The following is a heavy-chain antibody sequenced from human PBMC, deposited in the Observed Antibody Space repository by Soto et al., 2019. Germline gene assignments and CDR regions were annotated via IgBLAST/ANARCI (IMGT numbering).Heavy chain of an antibody. J-gene: IGHJ4*02. CDR2: IYHSGST. Sequence: SETLSLTCTVSGYSISSGYYWGWIRQPPGKGLEWIGSIYHSGSTYYNPSLKSRVTISVDTSKNQFSLKLSSVTAADTAVYYCARGNIYDFWSGYSRTGLFQGLNFDYWGQGTLVTVSS. CDR1: GYSISSGYY. V-gene: IGHV4-38-2*02. D-gene: IGHD3-3*01. CDR3: ARGNIYDFWSGYSRTGLFQGLNFDY.